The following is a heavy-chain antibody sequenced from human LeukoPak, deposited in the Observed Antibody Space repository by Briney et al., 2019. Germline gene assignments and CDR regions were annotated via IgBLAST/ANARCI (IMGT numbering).Heavy chain of an antibody. J-gene: IGHJ6*02. CDR3: AREDSYYGSGSFYGMDV. D-gene: IGHD3-10*01. V-gene: IGHV3-33*01. CDR2: IWYDGSNK. Sequence: GRSLRLSCAASGFTFSSYGMDWVRQAPGKGQEWVALIWYDGSNKYYPDSVKGRFTISRDNSKNTLYLQMNSLRAEDTAVYYCAREDSYYGSGSFYGMDVWGQGTTVIVSS. CDR1: GFTFSSYG.